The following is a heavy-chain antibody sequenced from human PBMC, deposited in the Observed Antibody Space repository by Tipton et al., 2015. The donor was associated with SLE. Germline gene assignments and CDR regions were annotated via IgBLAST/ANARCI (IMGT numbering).Heavy chain of an antibody. Sequence: TLSLTCTVSGGSISSYYWSWIRQPPGKGLEWIGRIYTSGSTNYNPSLKSRVTISVDTSRNLFSLNLSSVTAADTAVYYCARGKRHYDVLTGYYSKPHYFDFWGQGTVVAVSP. CDR3: ARGKRHYDVLTGYYSKPHYFDF. CDR1: GGSISSYY. J-gene: IGHJ4*02. CDR2: IYTSGST. V-gene: IGHV4-4*08. D-gene: IGHD3-9*01.